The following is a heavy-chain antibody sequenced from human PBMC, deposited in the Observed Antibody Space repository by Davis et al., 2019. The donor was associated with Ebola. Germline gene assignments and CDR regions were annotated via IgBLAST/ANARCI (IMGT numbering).Heavy chain of an antibody. J-gene: IGHJ3*01. CDR2: IYTGDSDT. Sequence: GESLKISCKDSGNSFSTHWIGWVRQMPGKGLDWMGIIYTGDSDTRYRPSFRGQVTISADKSFKTAFLQWSSLKASDTAMYYCASLRRTITGMDDGFDLWGQGTMVTVSS. CDR1: GNSFSTHW. CDR3: ASLRRTITGMDDGFDL. D-gene: IGHD1-20*01. V-gene: IGHV5-51*01.